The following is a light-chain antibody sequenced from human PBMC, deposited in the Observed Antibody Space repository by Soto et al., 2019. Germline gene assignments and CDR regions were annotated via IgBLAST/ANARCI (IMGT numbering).Light chain of an antibody. CDR2: GAS. J-gene: IGKJ2*01. CDR1: ESVSSH. Sequence: ERVMTQSPATLSASPGERATLSCRASESVSSHLAWYQQKPGLAPRLLIYGASTRATGVPARFIGSGSGTEFTLTISSLQSEDFAIYYCQHYNNWPHTFGQGTKVDIK. CDR3: QHYNNWPHT. V-gene: IGKV3-15*01.